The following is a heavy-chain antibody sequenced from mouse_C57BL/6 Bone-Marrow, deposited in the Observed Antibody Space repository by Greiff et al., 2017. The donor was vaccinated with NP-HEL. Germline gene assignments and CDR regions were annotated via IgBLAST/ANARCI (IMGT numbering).Heavy chain of an antibody. V-gene: IGHV1-54*01. CDR2: INPGSGGT. CDR1: GYAFTNYL. Sequence: KQSGAELVRPGTSVKVSCKASGYAFTNYLIEWVKQRPGQGLEWIGVINPGSGGTNYNEKFKGKATLTADKSSSTAYMQLSSLTSEDSAVYFCARRDGSSSLWFAYWGQGTLVTVSA. J-gene: IGHJ3*01. CDR3: ARRDGSSSLWFAY. D-gene: IGHD1-1*01.